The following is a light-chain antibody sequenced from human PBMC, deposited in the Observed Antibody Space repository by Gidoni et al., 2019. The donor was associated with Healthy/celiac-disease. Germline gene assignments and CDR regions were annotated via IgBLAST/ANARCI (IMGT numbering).Light chain of an antibody. CDR2: GAS. J-gene: IGKJ2*04. Sequence: EIVLTQSPGTLSLSPGERATLSCRASQSVSSSYLAWYQQKPGQAPMLLIYGASSMATGIPDRFSGSGSGTDFTLTISRLEPEDFPVYYCQQYGSLTCSFGQGTKLEIK. CDR1: QSVSSSY. CDR3: QQYGSLTCS. V-gene: IGKV3-20*01.